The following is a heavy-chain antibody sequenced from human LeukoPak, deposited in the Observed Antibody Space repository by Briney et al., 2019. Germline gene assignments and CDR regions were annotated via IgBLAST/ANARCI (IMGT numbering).Heavy chain of an antibody. V-gene: IGHV3-30*18. CDR3: AKDQGY. CDR2: ISYDGSNK. Sequence: PGRSLRLSCAASGFTFSSYGMHWVRQAPGKGLEWVAVISYDGSNKYYADSVKGRFTISRDNSKNTLYLQMNSLRAEDTAVYYCAKDQGYWGQGTLVTVPS. J-gene: IGHJ4*02. CDR1: GFTFSSYG.